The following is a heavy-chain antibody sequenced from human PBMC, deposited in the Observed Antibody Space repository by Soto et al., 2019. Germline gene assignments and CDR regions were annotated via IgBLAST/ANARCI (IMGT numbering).Heavy chain of an antibody. CDR1: GGSISSSSYY. J-gene: IGHJ3*02. CDR3: ARHKPQEYCTSNSCLIIFDI. CDR2: IYYSGST. D-gene: IGHD2-2*01. Sequence: PSETLSLTCTVSGGSISSSSYYWGWIRQPPGKGLEWVGYIYYSGSTNYNPSLKSRVIISIDTSKDQFSLKLTSVTAADTAIYYCARHKPQEYCTSNSCLIIFDIWGQGTMVTVSS. V-gene: IGHV4-39*01.